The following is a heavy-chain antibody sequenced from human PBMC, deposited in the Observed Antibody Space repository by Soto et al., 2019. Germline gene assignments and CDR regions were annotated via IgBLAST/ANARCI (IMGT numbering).Heavy chain of an antibody. CDR1: GYRFTSYW. J-gene: IGHJ5*02. Sequence: SGESLTISCRTSGYRFTSYWITWVRQMPGKGMEWMGIIFPSDSDTRYSPSFQGQVTISADRSTSTVFLQWARLKDSDTAVYFCARKDKSGYFNWFDPWGQGTLVTVSS. D-gene: IGHD3-22*01. V-gene: IGHV5-51*01. CDR2: IFPSDSDT. CDR3: ARKDKSGYFNWFDP.